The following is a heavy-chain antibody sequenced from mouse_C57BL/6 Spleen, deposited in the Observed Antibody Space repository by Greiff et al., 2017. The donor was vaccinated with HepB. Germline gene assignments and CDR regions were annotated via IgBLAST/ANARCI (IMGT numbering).Heavy chain of an antibody. CDR1: GFTFSDYG. CDR2: ISSGSSTI. J-gene: IGHJ3*01. Sequence: DVKLVESGGGLVKPGGSLKLSCAASGFTFSDYGMHWVRQAPEKGLEWVAYISSGSSTIYYADTVKGRFTISRDNAKNTLFLQMTSLRSEDTAMYYCARRYYGSSSSFAYWGQGTLVTVSA. D-gene: IGHD1-1*01. V-gene: IGHV5-17*01. CDR3: ARRYYGSSSSFAY.